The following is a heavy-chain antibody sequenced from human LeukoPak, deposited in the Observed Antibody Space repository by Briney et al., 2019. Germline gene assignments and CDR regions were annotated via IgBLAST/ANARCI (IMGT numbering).Heavy chain of an antibody. Sequence: GASVTVSCKASGYTFTIYGISWVRQAPGQGLEWMGWISAYNGNTNYAQKLQGRVTMTTDTSTSTAYMELRSLRSDDTAVYYCARDWGIAVAGTDYYYYGMDVWGQGTTVTVSS. J-gene: IGHJ6*02. CDR3: ARDWGIAVAGTDYYYYGMDV. CDR2: ISAYNGNT. CDR1: GYTFTIYG. V-gene: IGHV1-18*01. D-gene: IGHD6-19*01.